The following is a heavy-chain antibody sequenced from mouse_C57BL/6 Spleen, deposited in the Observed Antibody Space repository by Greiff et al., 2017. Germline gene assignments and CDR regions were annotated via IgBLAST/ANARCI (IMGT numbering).Heavy chain of an antibody. CDR2: IDPTSGGT. Sequence: QVQLQQPGAELVKPGASVKLSCKASGYTFTSYWMHWVKQRPGRGLGWIGRIDPTSGGTKYNEKFKSKATLTVDKPSSTAYMQLSSLTSEDSAVYYCAHYYSNYEGDYFDYWGQGTTRTVSS. J-gene: IGHJ2*01. CDR3: AHYYSNYEGDYFDY. V-gene: IGHV1-72*01. D-gene: IGHD2-5*01. CDR1: GYTFTSYW.